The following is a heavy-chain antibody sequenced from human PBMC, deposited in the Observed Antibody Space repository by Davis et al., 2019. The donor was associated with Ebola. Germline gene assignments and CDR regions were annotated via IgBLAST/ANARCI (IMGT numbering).Heavy chain of an antibody. CDR2: ISYDGSNY. CDR1: GFTFSSYG. J-gene: IGHJ4*02. V-gene: IGHV3-30*18. CDR3: AKTAGIGYGSGSGWDYFDY. Sequence: PGGSLRLSCAASGFTFSSYGMHWVRQAPGKGLEWVALISYDGSNYYYADSVKGRFTISRDNSKNTLYLQLNSLRAEDTAVYHCAKTAGIGYGSGSGWDYFDYWGQGTLVTVSS. D-gene: IGHD3-10*01.